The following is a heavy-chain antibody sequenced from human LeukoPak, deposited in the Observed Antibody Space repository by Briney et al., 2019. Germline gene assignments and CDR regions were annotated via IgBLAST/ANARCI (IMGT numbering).Heavy chain of an antibody. J-gene: IGHJ4*02. CDR2: IKSDGSVT. CDR3: ARVTSSGWNFDY. V-gene: IGHV3-74*01. CDR1: GFTFSSYW. Sequence: GGSLRLSCAASGFTFSSYWMHWVRQAPGKGLVWVSRIKSDGSVTNYADSVKGRFTISRDNAKNTLYLEMNSLRAEDTAVYYCARVTSSGWNFDYWGQGTLVTVSS. D-gene: IGHD6-19*01.